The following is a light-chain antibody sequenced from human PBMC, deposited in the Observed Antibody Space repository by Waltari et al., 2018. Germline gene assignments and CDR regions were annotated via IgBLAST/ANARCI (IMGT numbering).Light chain of an antibody. V-gene: IGKV1-9*01. Sequence: DIQLTQSPSFLSASVGDRVTITCRASQDIRNYLAWYQPKPGSAPQFLIYCASTLQGGVPGRFSRSGSGTEFTLTITNLQAEDFANYYCQQPYFYPRTFGQGTKVDIK. CDR2: CAS. J-gene: IGKJ1*01. CDR3: QQPYFYPRT. CDR1: QDIRNY.